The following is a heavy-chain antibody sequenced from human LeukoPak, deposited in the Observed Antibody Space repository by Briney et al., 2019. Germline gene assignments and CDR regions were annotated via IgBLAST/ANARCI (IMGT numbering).Heavy chain of an antibody. Sequence: PGGSLRLSCAVSGYTFSTYSMNWVRQAPGKGLEWVSFISSGSSYIYYADSVKGRFTISRDNAKNSLYLQMNSLRADDKAVYFCARSFYDSSGYANFDYWGQGALVTVSS. CDR2: ISSGSSYI. CDR3: ARSFYDSSGYANFDY. CDR1: GYTFSTYS. D-gene: IGHD3-22*01. J-gene: IGHJ4*02. V-gene: IGHV3-21*06.